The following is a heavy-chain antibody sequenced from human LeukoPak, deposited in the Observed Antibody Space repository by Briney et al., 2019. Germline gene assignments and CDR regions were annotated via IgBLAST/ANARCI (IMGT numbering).Heavy chain of an antibody. CDR2: ISYDGSNK. CDR3: ARASGNWNPPDY. V-gene: IGHV3-30-3*01. D-gene: IGHD1-20*01. J-gene: IGHJ4*02. Sequence: PGRSLRLSCAASGFTFSSYAMHWVRQAPGKGLEWVAVISYDGSNKYYADSVKGRFTISRDSSNNTLYLQMNSLRAEDTAVYYCARASGNWNPPDYWGQGTLVTVSS. CDR1: GFTFSSYA.